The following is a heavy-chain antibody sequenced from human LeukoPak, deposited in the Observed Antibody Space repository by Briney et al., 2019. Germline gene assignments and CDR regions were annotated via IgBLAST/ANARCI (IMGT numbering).Heavy chain of an antibody. D-gene: IGHD6-19*01. J-gene: IGHJ4*02. Sequence: SETLSLTCTVSGGSISSSSYYWGWIRQPPGKGLEWIGSIYYSGSTYYNPSLKSRVTISVDTSKNQFSLKLSSVIAADTAVYYCARLGGIAVAGNTFDYWGQGTLVTVSS. CDR1: GGSISSSSYY. CDR2: IYYSGST. CDR3: ARLGGIAVAGNTFDY. V-gene: IGHV4-39*01.